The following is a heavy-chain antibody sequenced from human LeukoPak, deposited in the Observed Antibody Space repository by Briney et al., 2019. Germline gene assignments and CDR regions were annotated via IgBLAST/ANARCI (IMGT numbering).Heavy chain of an antibody. V-gene: IGHV3-64*01. Sequence: GGSLRLSCAASGFTFSSYAMHWVRQAPGKGLEYVSAINNNGGSTYYANSVKGRFTISRDNSKNTLYLQMGSLRAVDMAVYYCARSVNYYYGMDVWGQGTTVTVSS. CDR1: GFTFSSYA. J-gene: IGHJ6*02. CDR2: INNNGGST. D-gene: IGHD4-11*01. CDR3: ARSVNYYYGMDV.